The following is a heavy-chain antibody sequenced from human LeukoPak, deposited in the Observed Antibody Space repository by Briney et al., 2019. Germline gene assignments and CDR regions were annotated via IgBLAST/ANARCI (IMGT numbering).Heavy chain of an antibody. V-gene: IGHV4-39*01. CDR3: ATQSIAAVGY. J-gene: IGHJ4*02. CDR2: IYYSGST. CDR1: GGSISSSSYY. Sequence: PSETLSLTCTVSGGSISSSSYYWGWIRQPPGKGLEWIGSIYYSGSTYYSPSLKSRVTISVDTSKNQFSLKLSSVTAADTAVYYCATQSIAAVGYWGQGTLVTVSS. D-gene: IGHD6-13*01.